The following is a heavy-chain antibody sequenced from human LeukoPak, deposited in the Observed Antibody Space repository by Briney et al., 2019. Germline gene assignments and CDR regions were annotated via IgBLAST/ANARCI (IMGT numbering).Heavy chain of an antibody. CDR1: GYTFTSYY. Sequence: ASVKVSCKASGYTFTSYYMHWVRQAPGQGLEWMGIINPSGGSTSYAQKFQGRVTMTRDTSTSTVYMELSSLRSEDTAVYYCARCPRDDYGGNTGLDYWGQGTLVTASS. V-gene: IGHV1-46*01. J-gene: IGHJ4*02. D-gene: IGHD4-23*01. CDR3: ARCPRDDYGGNTGLDY. CDR2: INPSGGST.